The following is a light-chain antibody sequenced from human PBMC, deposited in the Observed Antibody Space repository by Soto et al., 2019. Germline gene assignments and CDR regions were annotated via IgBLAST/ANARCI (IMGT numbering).Light chain of an antibody. Sequence: EILFTQSPGTLSLSPGERATLSCRASQSVSSSYLAWYQQKPGQAPRLLIYGASSRATGIPDRFSGSGSGTDFSLTISRLEPEDFAVYYCQQYGSSPSGTFGQGTRWIS. CDR1: QSVSSSY. V-gene: IGKV3-20*01. CDR2: GAS. CDR3: QQYGSSPSGT. J-gene: IGKJ1*01.